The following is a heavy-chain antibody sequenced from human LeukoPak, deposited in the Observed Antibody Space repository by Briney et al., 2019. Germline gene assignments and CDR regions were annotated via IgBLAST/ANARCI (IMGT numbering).Heavy chain of an antibody. Sequence: SETLSLTCAVSSSSISSTYYWAWIRQPPGKGLEWIGSVFHAGSIYYNPSLKSRVTVSVDTSKNQFSLKLTSVTAADTAVYYCARGDYFIDFWGQGTLVTVSS. J-gene: IGHJ4*02. CDR2: VFHAGSI. CDR1: SSSISSTYY. V-gene: IGHV4-38-2*01. D-gene: IGHD2/OR15-2a*01. CDR3: ARGDYFIDF.